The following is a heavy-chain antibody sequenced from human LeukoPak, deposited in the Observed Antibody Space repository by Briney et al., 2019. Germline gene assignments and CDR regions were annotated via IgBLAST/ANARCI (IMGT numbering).Heavy chain of an antibody. CDR3: ARDQRSYYYDSSAGGNYFDY. Sequence: ASVKVSCKASGYTLTGYYMHWVRQAPGQGLEWMGRINPNSGGTNYAQKFQGGVTMTRDTSISTAYMELSRLRSDDTAVYYCARDQRSYYYDSSAGGNYFDYWGQGTLVTVSS. CDR2: INPNSGGT. D-gene: IGHD3-22*01. CDR1: GYTLTGYY. V-gene: IGHV1-2*06. J-gene: IGHJ4*02.